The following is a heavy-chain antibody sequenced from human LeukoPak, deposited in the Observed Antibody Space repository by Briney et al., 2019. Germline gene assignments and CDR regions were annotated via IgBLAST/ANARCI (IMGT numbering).Heavy chain of an antibody. CDR1: GGSFSGYY. J-gene: IGHJ4*02. Sequence: SETLSLTCAVYGGSFSGYYWSWIRQPPGKGLEWIGEINHSGSTNYNPSLKSRVTISVDTSKNQFSLKLSSVTAADTAVYYCARLPRKGGYVDYWGQGTLVTVSS. D-gene: IGHD3-22*01. V-gene: IGHV4-34*01. CDR3: ARLPRKGGYVDY. CDR2: INHSGST.